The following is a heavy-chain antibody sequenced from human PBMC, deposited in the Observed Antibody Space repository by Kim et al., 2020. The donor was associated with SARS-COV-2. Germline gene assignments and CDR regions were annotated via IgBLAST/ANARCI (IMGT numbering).Heavy chain of an antibody. J-gene: IGHJ4*02. D-gene: IGHD1-1*01. CDR1: GDSIGSGHY. CDR3: ARGRVHMWPVELDS. V-gene: IGHV4-38-2*02. CDR2: IHHSGST. Sequence: SETLSLTCSVSGDSIGSGHYWGWIRQPPGKGLEWIGGIHHSGSTYDNPSLESRITMSIDPSKNQFSLMLRSVTAADTAIYYCARGRVHMWPVELDSWGQG.